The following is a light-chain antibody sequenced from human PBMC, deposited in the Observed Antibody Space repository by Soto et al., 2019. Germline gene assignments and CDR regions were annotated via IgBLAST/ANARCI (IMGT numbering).Light chain of an antibody. V-gene: IGKV3-20*01. CDR1: QSVTTF. J-gene: IGKJ5*01. CDR3: QQSGNSPLT. CDR2: GAS. Sequence: EIVLTQSPATLSLSPGEIATLSCMASQSVTTFLAWYQQKPGHAPTLLIYGASSRATGIPDRFSGSGSGTDFTLTISSLEPEDFAAYFCQQSGNSPLTFGQGTRLETK.